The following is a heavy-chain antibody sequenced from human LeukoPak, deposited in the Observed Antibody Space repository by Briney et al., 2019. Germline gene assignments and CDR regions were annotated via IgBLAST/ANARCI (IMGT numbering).Heavy chain of an antibody. Sequence: SGTLSLTCKVSGGSIGSNGFYWGWIRQPPGKGLEWIGSIYYPESTHYNPSLESRVTISVDTSKYQVSLTLSSVTATDTAVYYCVRHVSSGWDYYNGLDVWGQGTTVTVSS. CDR3: VRHVSSGWDYYNGLDV. D-gene: IGHD6-19*01. CDR2: IYYPEST. J-gene: IGHJ6*02. CDR1: GGSIGSNGFY. V-gene: IGHV4-39*01.